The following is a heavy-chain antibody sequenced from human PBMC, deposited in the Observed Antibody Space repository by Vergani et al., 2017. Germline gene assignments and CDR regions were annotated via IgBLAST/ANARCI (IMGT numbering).Heavy chain of an antibody. CDR2: IYYSGST. CDR1: GGSISSGGYY. J-gene: IGHJ4*02. CDR3: ARYLYIAAAGIDY. Sequence: QVQLQESGPGLVKPSQTLSLTCTVSGGSISSGGYYWSWIRQHPGKGLEWIGYIYYSGSTYYNPSLKSRVTLSVDTSKNQFSLKLSSVTAADTAVYYCARYLYIAAAGIDYWGQGTLVTVSS. D-gene: IGHD6-13*01. V-gene: IGHV4-31*03.